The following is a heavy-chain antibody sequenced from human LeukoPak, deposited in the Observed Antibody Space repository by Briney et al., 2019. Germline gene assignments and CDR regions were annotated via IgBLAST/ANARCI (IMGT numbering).Heavy chain of an antibody. CDR2: IYYSGRT. CDR1: GGSISSYY. V-gene: IGHV4-59*01. Sequence: PSETLSLTCTVSGGSISSYYWSWIRQPPGKGLEWIGYIYYSGRTNYNPSLKSRVSISVDTSTNQFSLKLSSVTAADTAVYYCARGGSYYDSSGYYFRHWGQGTLFTVSS. J-gene: IGHJ1*01. CDR3: ARGGSYYDSSGYYFRH. D-gene: IGHD3-22*01.